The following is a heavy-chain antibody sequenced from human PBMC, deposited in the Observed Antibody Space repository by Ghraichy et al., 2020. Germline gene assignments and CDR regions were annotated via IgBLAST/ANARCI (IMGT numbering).Heavy chain of an antibody. V-gene: IGHV1-69*06. CDR3: ARGVRAYYYYYMDV. Sequence: SVKVSCKASGGTFSSYAISWVRQAPGQGLEWMGGIIPIFGTANYAQKFQGRVTITADKSTSTAYMELSSLRSEDTAVYYCARGVRAYYYYYMDVWGKGTTVTVSS. CDR1: GGTFSSYA. CDR2: IIPIFGTA. J-gene: IGHJ6*03. D-gene: IGHD5-24*01.